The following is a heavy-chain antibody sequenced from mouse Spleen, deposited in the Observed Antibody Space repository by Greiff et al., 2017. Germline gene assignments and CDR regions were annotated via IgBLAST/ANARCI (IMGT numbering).Heavy chain of an antibody. CDR2: ISSGGSYT. CDR1: GFTFSSYG. V-gene: IGHV5-6*01. J-gene: IGHJ1*01. Sequence: EVQRVESGGDLVKPGGSLKLSCAASGFTFSSYGMSWVRQTPDKRLEWVATISSGGSYTYYPDSVKGRFTISRDNAKNTLYLQMSSLKSEDTAMYYCARDGGYPWYFDVWGAGTTVTVSS. CDR3: ARDGGYPWYFDV. D-gene: IGHD2-14*01.